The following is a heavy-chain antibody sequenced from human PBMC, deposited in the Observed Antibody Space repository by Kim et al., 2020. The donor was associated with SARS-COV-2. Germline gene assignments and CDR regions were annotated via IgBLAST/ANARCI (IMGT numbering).Heavy chain of an antibody. CDR1: GGSFSGYY. V-gene: IGHV4-34*01. CDR3: ASTPPRYVDTAMANGGY. J-gene: IGHJ4*02. Sequence: SETLSLTCAVYGGSFSGYYWSWIRQPPGKGLAWIGEINHSGSTNYNPSLKSRVTISVDTSKNQFSLRLSSVTTADTAVYYCASTPPRYVDTAMANGGYWGQGTLVTVSS. CDR2: INHSGST. D-gene: IGHD5-18*01.